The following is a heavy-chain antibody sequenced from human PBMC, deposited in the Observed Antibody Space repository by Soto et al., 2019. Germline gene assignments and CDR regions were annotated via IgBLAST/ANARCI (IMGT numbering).Heavy chain of an antibody. V-gene: IGHV4-4*02. CDR3: ARVPDY. Sequence: PSETLSLTCAVSGVSVSRTNWWSWVCQSPGKGPEWIGDIYHIGATNYDPSLRGRVTISVDRSKNQFSLKLRSVTAADTAVYYCARVPDYWGQGTLVTVSS. CDR2: IYHIGAT. J-gene: IGHJ4*02. CDR1: GVSVSRTNW.